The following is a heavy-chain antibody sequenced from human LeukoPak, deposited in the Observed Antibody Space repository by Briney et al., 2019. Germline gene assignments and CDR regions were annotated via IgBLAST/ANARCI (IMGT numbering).Heavy chain of an antibody. CDR1: GGSIRSSYYY. CDR2: IYYSGST. J-gene: IGHJ4*02. Sequence: PSETLSLTCTVSGGSIRSSYYYWGWIRQPPGKGLEWIGSIYYSGSTNYNPSLKSRVTISVDTSKNQFSLKLSSVTAADTAVYYCARAGGSGSYYTLFDYWGQGTLVTVSS. V-gene: IGHV4-39*07. D-gene: IGHD3-10*01. CDR3: ARAGGSGSYYTLFDY.